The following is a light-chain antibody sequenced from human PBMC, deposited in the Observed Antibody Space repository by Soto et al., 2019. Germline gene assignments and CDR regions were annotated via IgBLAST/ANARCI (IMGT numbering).Light chain of an antibody. CDR1: QSISSH. J-gene: IGKJ3*01. Sequence: DIQMTQSPSSLSASVGDRVTITCRASQSISSHLNWYQHKPGKAPKLLIYAASSLQSGVPSRFSGSGSGTELTLTISSLQPEDSATYYCQQSYGTPFSFGPGTKADI. CDR2: AAS. V-gene: IGKV1-39*01. CDR3: QQSYGTPFS.